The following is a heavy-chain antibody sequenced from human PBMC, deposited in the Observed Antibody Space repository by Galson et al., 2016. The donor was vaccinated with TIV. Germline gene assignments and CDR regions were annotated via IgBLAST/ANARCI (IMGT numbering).Heavy chain of an antibody. J-gene: IGHJ4*02. CDR2: T. CDR3: ARDKARCSGDSCYLGGSFDY. D-gene: IGHD2-15*01. Sequence: TYHADSVRGRFTISRDNAKNTLYLQMNNLRVDDTAVYYCARDKARCSGDSCYLGGSFDYWGRGILVTVSS. V-gene: IGHV3-11*06.